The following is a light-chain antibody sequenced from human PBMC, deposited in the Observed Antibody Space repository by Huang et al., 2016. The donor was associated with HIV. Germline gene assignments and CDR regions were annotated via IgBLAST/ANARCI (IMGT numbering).Light chain of an antibody. J-gene: IGKJ2*01. V-gene: IGKV1-5*03. CDR2: KTS. Sequence: DIQMTQSPSTLSVSVGDRVTITCRASQSISNWLAWYQQKPGKAPNLLIYKTSSLQGGVASRYSGSGSGTEFTLTISSLQPDDFATYYCQQYNSYSPVYTFGQGTKLEIK. CDR3: QQYNSYSPVYT. CDR1: QSISNW.